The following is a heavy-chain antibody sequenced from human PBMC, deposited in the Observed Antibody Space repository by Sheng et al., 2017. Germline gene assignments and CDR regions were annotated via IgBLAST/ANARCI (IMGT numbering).Heavy chain of an antibody. V-gene: IGHV3-23*04. CDR2: ISGSGGST. Sequence: EVQLVESGGGLVQPGGSLRLSCAASGFTFSSYAMSWVRQAPGKGLEWVSAISGSGGSTYYADSVKGRFTISRDNSKNTLYLQMNSLRAEDTAVYYCAKDLDHYDFWSGPTGWFDPWGQGTLVTVSS. D-gene: IGHD3-3*01. CDR1: GFTFSSYA. CDR3: AKDLDHYDFWSGPTGWFDP. J-gene: IGHJ5*02.